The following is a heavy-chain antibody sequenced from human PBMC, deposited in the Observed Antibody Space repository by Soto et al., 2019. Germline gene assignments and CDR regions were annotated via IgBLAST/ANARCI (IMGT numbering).Heavy chain of an antibody. J-gene: IGHJ6*02. Sequence: GASVKVSCKASGGTFSSYAISWVRQAPGQGLEWMGGIIPIFGTANYAQKFQGRVTITADKSTSTAYMELSSLRSEDTAVYYCARWSSTSREPYYYYYYGMDVWGQGTTVTVSS. V-gene: IGHV1-69*06. D-gene: IGHD2-2*01. CDR3: ARWSSTSREPYYYYYYGMDV. CDR2: IIPIFGTA. CDR1: GGTFSSYA.